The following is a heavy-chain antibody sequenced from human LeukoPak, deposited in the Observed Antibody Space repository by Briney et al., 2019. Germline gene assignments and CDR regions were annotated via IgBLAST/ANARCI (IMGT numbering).Heavy chain of an antibody. CDR1: GFTFSSYG. CDR2: IPYDGSNK. Sequence: GRSLRLSCAAPGFTFSSYGMHWVRQAPGKGLEWVAVIPYDGSNKYYADSVKGRFTISRDNSKNTLYLQMNSLRAEDTAVYYCAKGRPFGLRRGYFDYWGQGTLVTVSS. CDR3: AKGRPFGLRRGYFDY. D-gene: IGHD3/OR15-3a*01. J-gene: IGHJ4*02. V-gene: IGHV3-30*18.